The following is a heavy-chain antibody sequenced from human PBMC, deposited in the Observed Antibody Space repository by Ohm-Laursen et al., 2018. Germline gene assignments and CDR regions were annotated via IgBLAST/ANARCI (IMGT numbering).Heavy chain of an antibody. D-gene: IGHD2-15*01. CDR1: GGSISSGGYY. CDR3: ARASEYCSGGSCYYFDY. CDR2: IYYSGST. J-gene: IGHJ4*02. V-gene: IGHV4-31*03. Sequence: SQTLSLTCIVSGGSISSGGYYWSWIRQHPGKGLEWIGYIYYSGSTYYNPSLKSRVTISVDTSKNQFSLKLSSVTAADTAVYYCARASEYCSGGSCYYFDYWGQGTLVIVSS.